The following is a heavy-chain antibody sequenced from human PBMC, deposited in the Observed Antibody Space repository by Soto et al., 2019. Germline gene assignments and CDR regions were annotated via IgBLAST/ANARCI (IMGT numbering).Heavy chain of an antibody. CDR3: ARESRDTSGYYQIDY. J-gene: IGHJ4*02. CDR2: IHSSGAT. D-gene: IGHD3-22*01. Sequence: EVQLVESGGGLIQPGGSLRLSCAASGFTVSSNYMTWVRQAPGKGLEWVSVIHSSGATNYADSVKGRFTISRDNSKNTLYLQRSSLRPEDTAVYYCARESRDTSGYYQIDYWGQGSLVTVSS. V-gene: IGHV3-53*01. CDR1: GFTVSSNY.